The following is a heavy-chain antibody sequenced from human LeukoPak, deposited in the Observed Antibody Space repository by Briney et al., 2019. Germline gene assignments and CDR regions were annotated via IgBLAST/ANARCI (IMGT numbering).Heavy chain of an antibody. Sequence: SETLSLTCTVSGGSISSYYWSWIRQPPGKGLEWIGYIYYSGSTNYNPSLKSRVTISVDTSKNQFSLKLSSVTAADTAVYYCARDYGAAGFDYWGQGTLVTVSS. CDR3: ARDYGAAGFDY. CDR2: IYYSGST. D-gene: IGHD6-25*01. V-gene: IGHV4-59*01. CDR1: GGSISSYY. J-gene: IGHJ4*02.